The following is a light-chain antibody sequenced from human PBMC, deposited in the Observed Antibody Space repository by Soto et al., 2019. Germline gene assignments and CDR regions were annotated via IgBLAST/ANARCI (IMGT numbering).Light chain of an antibody. CDR3: HQYYSPPVT. CDR2: WAS. Sequence: DIVMTQSPDSLAVSLGERATINCKSSQSVSTNNKNYLTWYQLKPGQPPRLLIFWASTRESGVPDRVTGSGSGTDFSLTISSLQAEDVAVYYCHQYYSPPVTFRGGTKVEIK. V-gene: IGKV4-1*01. CDR1: QSVSTNNKNY. J-gene: IGKJ4*01.